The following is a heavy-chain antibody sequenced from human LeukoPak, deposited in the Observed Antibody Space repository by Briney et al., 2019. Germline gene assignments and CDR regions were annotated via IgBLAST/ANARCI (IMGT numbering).Heavy chain of an antibody. CDR3: ARLGPWLFSSTDSFDI. J-gene: IGHJ3*02. V-gene: IGHV4-34*01. CDR1: GGSFSGYY. D-gene: IGHD3-9*01. Sequence: KPSETLSLTCAVYGGSFSGYYWSWLRQPPGKGLEWIGEINHSGSDNYNPSLESRVTISVDTSKNQFSLKLSAVTAADTAVYYCARLGPWLFSSTDSFDIWGQGTMVTVSS. CDR2: INHSGSD.